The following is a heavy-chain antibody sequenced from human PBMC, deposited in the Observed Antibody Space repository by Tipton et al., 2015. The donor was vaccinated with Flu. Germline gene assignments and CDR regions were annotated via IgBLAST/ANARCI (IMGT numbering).Heavy chain of an antibody. CDR1: GGSISSGGYY. CDR2: IYYSGST. CDR3: ARSQLRQDWDY. D-gene: IGHD4-17*01. J-gene: IGHJ4*02. V-gene: IGHV4-31*03. Sequence: TLSPTCTVSGGSISSGGYYWSWIRQHPGKGLEWIGYIYYSGSTYYNPSLKSRVTISVDTSKNQFSLKLSSVTAADTAVYYCARSQLRQDWDYWGQGTLVTVSS.